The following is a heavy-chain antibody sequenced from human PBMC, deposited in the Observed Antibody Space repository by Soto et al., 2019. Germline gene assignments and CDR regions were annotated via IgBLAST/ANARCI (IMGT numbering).Heavy chain of an antibody. CDR3: AREDDSSGYSCLDY. V-gene: IGHV4-61*01. Sequence: SKTLSLTRTITGASVGSGSYYSSSARQPPGKGLEWIGYVYYSGSTNYNPSLKSRVTITVDTSKNQFSLKLTSVTAADTAVYYCAREDDSSGYSCLDYWGQGTLVTVS. D-gene: IGHD3-22*01. CDR2: VYYSGST. CDR1: GASVGSGSYY. J-gene: IGHJ4*02.